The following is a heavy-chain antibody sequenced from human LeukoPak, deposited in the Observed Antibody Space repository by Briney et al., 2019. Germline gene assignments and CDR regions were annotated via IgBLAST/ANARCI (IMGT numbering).Heavy chain of an antibody. Sequence: SETLSLTCTVSGGSISSYYWSWIRQPPGKGLEWIGYIYYSGSTNYNPSLKSRVTISVDTSKNQFSLKLSSMTAADTAGYYCXXXXXXXMVRGVIRYYYMDVWGKGTTVTISS. CDR3: XXXXXXXMVRGVIRYYYMDV. J-gene: IGHJ6*03. CDR1: GGSISSYY. CDR2: IYYSGST. D-gene: IGHD3-10*01. V-gene: IGHV4-59*08.